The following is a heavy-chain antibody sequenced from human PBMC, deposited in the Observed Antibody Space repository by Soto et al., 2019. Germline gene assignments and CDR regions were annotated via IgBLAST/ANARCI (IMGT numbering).Heavy chain of an antibody. CDR1: GGSISSYY. Sequence: KTSETLSLTCTVSGGSISSYYWSWIRQPPGKGLEWIGYIYYSGSTNYNPPLKSRVTISVDTSKNQFSLKLSSVTAADTAVYYCECRGSSWTDYSDYWGQGTLVTVSS. J-gene: IGHJ4*02. CDR3: ECRGSSWTDYSDY. V-gene: IGHV4-59*01. D-gene: IGHD6-13*01. CDR2: IYYSGST.